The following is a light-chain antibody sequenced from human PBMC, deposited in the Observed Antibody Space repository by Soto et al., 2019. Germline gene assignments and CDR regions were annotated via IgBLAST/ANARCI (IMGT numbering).Light chain of an antibody. V-gene: IGKV1-12*01. CDR3: QQTSAFPRT. CDR2: GAS. J-gene: IGKJ1*01. Sequence: DVHMTQSPSSMSASVGYRVTITCRASRDISNSLAWYQQTKGKAPKLLIRGASSLHRGVPSRFSGGGEGTEFNLTISSLQTEDFATYYCQQTSAFPRTFGQGTKVDIK. CDR1: RDISNS.